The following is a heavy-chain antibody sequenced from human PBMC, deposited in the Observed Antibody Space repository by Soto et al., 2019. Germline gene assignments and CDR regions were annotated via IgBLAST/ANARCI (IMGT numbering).Heavy chain of an antibody. J-gene: IGHJ4*02. Sequence: ASVKVSCKASGYTFTSYGISWVRQAPGQGLEWMGWMNPNSGNTGYAQKFQGRVTMTRDTSISTAYMELSRLRSDDTAVYYCARNVRMAGLDYWGQGTLVTVSS. CDR3: ARNVRMAGLDY. V-gene: IGHV1-8*02. D-gene: IGHD3-10*02. CDR1: GYTFTSYG. CDR2: MNPNSGNT.